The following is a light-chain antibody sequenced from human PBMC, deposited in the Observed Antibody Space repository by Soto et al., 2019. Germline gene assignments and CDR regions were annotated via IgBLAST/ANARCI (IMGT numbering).Light chain of an antibody. CDR3: QQRSNWPPLT. CDR2: GAS. V-gene: IGKV3-15*01. J-gene: IGKJ4*01. Sequence: EIVMTQSPATLSVSPGERATLSCRASQSVSSNLAWYQQKPGQAPRLLIYGASTRATGIPARFSGSGSATDFTLTISSLEPEDFAVYYCQQRSNWPPLTFGGGTKVDIK. CDR1: QSVSSN.